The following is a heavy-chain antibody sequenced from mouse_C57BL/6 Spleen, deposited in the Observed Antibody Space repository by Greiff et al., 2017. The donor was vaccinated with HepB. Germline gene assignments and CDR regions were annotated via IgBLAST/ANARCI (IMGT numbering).Heavy chain of an antibody. D-gene: IGHD1-1*01. CDR1: GYTFTSYW. Sequence: VQLQQPGAELVMPGASVKLSCKASGYTFTSYWMHWVKQRPGQGLEWIGEIDPSDSYTNYNQKFKGKSTLTLDKSSSTAYMQLSSLTSEDSAVYYCARYGSSSYYFDYWGQGTTLTVSS. J-gene: IGHJ2*01. CDR2: IDPSDSYT. V-gene: IGHV1-69*01. CDR3: ARYGSSSYYFDY.